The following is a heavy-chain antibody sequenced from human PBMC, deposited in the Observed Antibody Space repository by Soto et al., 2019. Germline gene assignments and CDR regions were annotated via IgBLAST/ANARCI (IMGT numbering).Heavy chain of an antibody. J-gene: IGHJ6*02. CDR1: GGSVSSGRYY. D-gene: IGHD6-13*01. CDR3: ARDNVPGAAAAGTYYYYYGRDV. V-gene: IGHV4-61*01. CDR2: IYYSGST. Sequence: SETLSLTCTVSGGSVSSGRYYWSWIRQPPGKGLEWIGYIYYSGSTNYNPSLKSRVTISVDTSKNQFSLKLSSVTAADAAVYYCARDNVPGAAAAGTYYYYYGRDVWGQGTTVTVSS.